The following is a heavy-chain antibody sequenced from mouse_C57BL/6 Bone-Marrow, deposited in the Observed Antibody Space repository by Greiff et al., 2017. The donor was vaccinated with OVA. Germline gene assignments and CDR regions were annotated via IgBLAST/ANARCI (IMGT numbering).Heavy chain of an antibody. V-gene: IGHV1-63*01. D-gene: IGHD1-1*01. CDR3: ARSFTTVFDY. CDR1: GYTFTNYW. CDR2: IYPGGGYT. Sequence: QVQLQQSGAELVRPGTSVNMSCKASGYTFTNYWIGWAKQRPGHGLEWIGDIYPGGGYTNYNEKFKGKATLTADKSSSTAYMQFSSLTSEDSAIYYCARSFTTVFDYWGQGTTLTVSS. J-gene: IGHJ2*01.